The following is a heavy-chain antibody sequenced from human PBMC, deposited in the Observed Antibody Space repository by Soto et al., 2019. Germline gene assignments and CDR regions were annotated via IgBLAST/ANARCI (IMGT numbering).Heavy chain of an antibody. V-gene: IGHV3-11*01. Sequence: GGSLRLSGAASGFTLSDHWIIWIRQAPWKGLEWVAYITNIDNTEKYADSVRGRFAVSRDNAKKMLYLQMKSLRGDDTGVYYCVRRGAAQSLNFWGQGTLVTVSS. CDR2: ITNIDNTE. CDR1: GFTLSDHW. CDR3: VRRGAAQSLNF. D-gene: IGHD3-10*01. J-gene: IGHJ4*02.